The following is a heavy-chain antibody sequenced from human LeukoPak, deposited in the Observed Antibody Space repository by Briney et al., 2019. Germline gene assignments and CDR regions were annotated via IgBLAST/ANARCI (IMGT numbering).Heavy chain of an antibody. V-gene: IGHV4-59*01. Sequence: SETLSLTCTVSGGSISSYYWSWIREPPGKGLEWIGYIYYSGSTNYNPSLKSRVTISVDTSKNQFSLKLSSVTAADTAVYYCARVAAAGTWDFDYWGQGTLVTVSS. CDR2: IYYSGST. D-gene: IGHD6-13*01. J-gene: IGHJ4*02. CDR1: GGSISSYY. CDR3: ARVAAAGTWDFDY.